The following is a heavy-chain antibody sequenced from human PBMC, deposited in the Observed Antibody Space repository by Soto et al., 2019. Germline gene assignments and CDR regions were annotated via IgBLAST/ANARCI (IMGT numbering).Heavy chain of an antibody. Sequence: ASVKVSCKVSGYTLTELSMHWVRQAPGKGLEWMGGFDPEDGETIYAQKFQGRVTMTEDTSTDTAYMELSSLRSEDTAVYYCASRYSSSWKLPLPPIDYWGQGTLVTVSS. V-gene: IGHV1-24*01. CDR3: ASRYSSSWKLPLPPIDY. D-gene: IGHD6-13*01. CDR2: FDPEDGET. J-gene: IGHJ4*02. CDR1: GYTLTELS.